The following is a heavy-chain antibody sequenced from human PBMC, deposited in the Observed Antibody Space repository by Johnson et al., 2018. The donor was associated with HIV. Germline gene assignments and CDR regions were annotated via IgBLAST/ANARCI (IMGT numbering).Heavy chain of an antibody. Sequence: VQLVESGGGLVQPGGSLRLSCVASGFTFSSYTLHWVRQAPGKGLEYVSAISSSGSTIYYADSVKGRFTISRDNAKNSLYLQMNSLRAGDTAVYYCARANDLSAFDIWGQGTMVTVSS. CDR3: ARANDLSAFDI. V-gene: IGHV3-48*04. D-gene: IGHD1-1*01. J-gene: IGHJ3*02. CDR2: ISSSGSTI. CDR1: GFTFSSYT.